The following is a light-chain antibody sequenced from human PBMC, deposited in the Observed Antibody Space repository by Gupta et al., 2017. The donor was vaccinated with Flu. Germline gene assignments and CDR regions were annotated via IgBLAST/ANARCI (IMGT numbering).Light chain of an antibody. Sequence: EIVLTQSPGTLSLSPGERATLSCRASQSISSSYLAWYQQKPGQAPRLLIYGASSRATGIPDRFSGSGSGTDFTLTFSRLEPEDFAVYYCQQYGDSRVTFGGGTKVEIK. CDR2: GAS. CDR3: QQYGDSRVT. CDR1: QSISSSY. V-gene: IGKV3-20*01. J-gene: IGKJ4*01.